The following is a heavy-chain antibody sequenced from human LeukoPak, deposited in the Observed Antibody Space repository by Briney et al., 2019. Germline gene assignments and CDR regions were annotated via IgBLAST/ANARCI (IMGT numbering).Heavy chain of an antibody. J-gene: IGHJ5*02. CDR1: GGSISSHY. D-gene: IGHD7-27*01. Sequence: SETLSLTCTVSGGSISSHYWSWIRQPAGKGLEWIGRIYTSGSTNYNPSLKSRVTMSVDTSKNQFSLKLSSVTAADTAVYYCARDYNWGNWLDPWGQGTLVTVSS. CDR2: IYTSGST. CDR3: ARDYNWGNWLDP. V-gene: IGHV4-4*07.